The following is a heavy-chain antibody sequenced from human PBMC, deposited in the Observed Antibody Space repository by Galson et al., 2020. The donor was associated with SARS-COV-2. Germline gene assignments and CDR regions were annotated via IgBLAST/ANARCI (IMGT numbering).Heavy chain of an antibody. CDR2: TYYRSKWYY. CDR1: GDRVSSNTAA. Sequence: SQTLSLTCAISGDRVSSNTAAWHWVRQSPSRGLEWLGRTYYRSKWYYDYAPSVKSRLTIHPDTSKNQFSLQLNSVTPGDTAVYYCAREYKNSWRPIYPYNAMDVWGQGTTVIFSS. J-gene: IGHJ6*02. CDR3: AREYKNSWRPIYPYNAMDV. V-gene: IGHV6-1*01. D-gene: IGHD1-20*01.